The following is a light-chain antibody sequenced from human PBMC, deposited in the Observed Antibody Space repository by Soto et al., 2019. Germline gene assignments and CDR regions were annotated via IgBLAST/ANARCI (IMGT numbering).Light chain of an antibody. J-gene: IGKJ4*01. CDR1: QSVYSN. CDR2: GAS. Sequence: EIAMTQSPATLSVSPGERATLSCRASQSVYSNLAWYQQKPDQAPRLLIYGASTRATGTPARFSGSGSGTEFTVTISSLQSEDFAVYYCQQYTNWPLTFGGGTKVEIK. CDR3: QQYTNWPLT. V-gene: IGKV3D-15*01.